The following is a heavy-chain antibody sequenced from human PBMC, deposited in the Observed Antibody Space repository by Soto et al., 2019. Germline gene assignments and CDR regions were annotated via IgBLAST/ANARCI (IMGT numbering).Heavy chain of an antibody. CDR3: VRGSSGWYVSFDS. CDR1: GFTFSSNW. CDR2: INSDGSSI. V-gene: IGHV3-74*01. Sequence: EVQLVESGGGLVQPGGSLRLSCAASGFTFSSNWMHWVRQAPGKGLVWVSRINSDGSSITYEDSVKGRFTISRDNGKKTVDLQMRSMRAEETAVYYCVRGSSGWYVSFDSWGQGTLFTVTS. D-gene: IGHD3-22*01. J-gene: IGHJ4*02.